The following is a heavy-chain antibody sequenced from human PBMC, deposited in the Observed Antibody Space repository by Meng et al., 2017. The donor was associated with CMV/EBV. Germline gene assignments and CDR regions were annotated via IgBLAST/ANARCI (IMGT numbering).Heavy chain of an antibody. CDR2: IYTSGST. CDR3: ASVQGLGVS. D-gene: IGHD3-10*01. Sequence: QVQLQESGPGLVKPSQTLSLPCTVSGGSISSGSYYWRWIRQPAGKGLEWIGRIYTSGSTNYNPSLKSRVTISVDTSKNQFSLKLSSVTAADTAVYYCASVQGLGVSWGQGTLVTVSS. V-gene: IGHV4-61*02. J-gene: IGHJ4*02. CDR1: GGSISSGSYY.